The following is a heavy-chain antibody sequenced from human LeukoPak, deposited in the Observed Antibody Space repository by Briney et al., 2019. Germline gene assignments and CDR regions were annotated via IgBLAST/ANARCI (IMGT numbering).Heavy chain of an antibody. CDR2: ISHSGIT. J-gene: IGHJ4*02. D-gene: IGHD6-19*01. Sequence: SETLSLTCAVYGGSFSGYHWSWIRQTPGKGLEWIGEISHSGITEYSPSLKSRVTISVDTSKSQFSLTLRSVTAADTAVYYCAREAGSFEYRGQGTLVTVSP. CDR3: AREAGSFEY. V-gene: IGHV4-34*01. CDR1: GGSFSGYH.